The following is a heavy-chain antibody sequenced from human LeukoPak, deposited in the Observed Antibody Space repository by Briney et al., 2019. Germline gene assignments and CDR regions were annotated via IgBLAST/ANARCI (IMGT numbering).Heavy chain of an antibody. CDR2: ISYSGSS. J-gene: IGHJ3*02. D-gene: IGHD6-13*01. CDR1: GDSISSDNYY. V-gene: IGHV4-39*07. CDR3: ARNWYSTTPRAFDI. Sequence: PSETLSLTCIVSGDSISSDNYYWAWIRQPPGRGLEWIGSISYSGSSYYNPSLKSRVTTSVDTSKNQFSLKLTSVTAADTAVYYCARNWYSTTPRAFDIWGQGTMVTVSS.